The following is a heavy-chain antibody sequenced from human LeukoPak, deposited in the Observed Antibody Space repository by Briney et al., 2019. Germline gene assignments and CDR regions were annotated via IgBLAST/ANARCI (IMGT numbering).Heavy chain of an antibody. V-gene: IGHV3-21*01. CDR1: GFTFSSCS. J-gene: IGHJ4*02. CDR3: AREGYYDSSGYSNYFDY. Sequence: GGSLRLSCAASGFTFSSCSMNWVRQAPGKGLEWVSSISSSSSYIYYADSVKGRFTISRDNAKNSLYLQMNSLRAEDTAVYYCAREGYYDSSGYSNYFDYWGQGTLVTVSS. D-gene: IGHD3-22*01. CDR2: ISSSSSYI.